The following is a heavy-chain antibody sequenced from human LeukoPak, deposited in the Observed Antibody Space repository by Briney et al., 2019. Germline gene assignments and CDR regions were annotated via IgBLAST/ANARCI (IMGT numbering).Heavy chain of an antibody. CDR2: ITSYSSTI. D-gene: IGHD2/OR15-2a*01. CDR3: ARGKTSQNIVTRKTYNWFDP. V-gene: IGHV3-48*01. J-gene: IGHJ5*02. CDR1: GFPFSSYS. Sequence: GGSLRLSCAASGFPFSSYSMNWVRQAPGRGLEWISYITSYSSTIYCADSVKGRFTISRDNAKNPLYLQMKSLRAEDTAVYYCARGKTSQNIVTRKTYNWFDPWGQGTLVTVSS.